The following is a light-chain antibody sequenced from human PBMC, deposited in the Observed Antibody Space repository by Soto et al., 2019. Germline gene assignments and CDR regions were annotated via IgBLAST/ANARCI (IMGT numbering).Light chain of an antibody. CDR1: QSVGSN. CDR2: GAS. V-gene: IGKV3-15*01. CDR3: QQYINWPRT. Sequence: EIVMTQSPATLSVSPGERATLSCRASQSVGSNLAWYQQKPGQAPRLLMYGASTRATGIPARFSGSGSGTEFTLTISSLQSEDFAVYYCQQYINWPRTFGQGTKVDIK. J-gene: IGKJ1*01.